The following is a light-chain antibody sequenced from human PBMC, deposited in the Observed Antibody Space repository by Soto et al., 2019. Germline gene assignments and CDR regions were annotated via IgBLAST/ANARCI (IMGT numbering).Light chain of an antibody. CDR3: GTWDSSLSAVV. CDR2: DNN. J-gene: IGLJ3*02. CDR1: GSNIGNNY. V-gene: IGLV1-51*01. Sequence: QSALTQPPSVSAAPGQKVTISCSGSGSNIGNNYVSWYQQLPGTAPKLLIYDNNKRPSGIPDRFSGSRSGTSGTLGITGVQTGDEADYYCGTWDSSLSAVVFGGGTKVTVL.